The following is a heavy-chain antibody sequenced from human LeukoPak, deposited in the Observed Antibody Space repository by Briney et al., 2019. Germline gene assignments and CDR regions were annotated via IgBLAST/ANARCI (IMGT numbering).Heavy chain of an antibody. CDR1: GGSFSGYY. Sequence: SETLSLTCAVYGGSFSGYYWSWIRQPPGKGLEWIGEINHSGSTNYYPSLKSRVTISVDTSKNQFSLKLSSVTTADTAVYYCARGTVGATHLDYWGQGTLVTVSS. V-gene: IGHV4-34*01. CDR2: INHSGST. J-gene: IGHJ4*02. D-gene: IGHD1-26*01. CDR3: ARGTVGATHLDY.